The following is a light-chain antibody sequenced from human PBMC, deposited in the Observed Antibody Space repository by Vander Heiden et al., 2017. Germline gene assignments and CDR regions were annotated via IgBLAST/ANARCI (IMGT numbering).Light chain of an antibody. CDR3: AAWDDSLNGPEVV. J-gene: IGLJ2*01. CDR2: SNN. V-gene: IGLV1-44*01. CDR1: SSNIGSNT. Sequence: QSVLTQPPSASGTPGQRVTISCSGSSSNIGSNTVNWYQQLPGTAPKLLIYSNNQRPSGVPDRFSGSKSGTSASLAISGLQSEDEADYYCAAWDDSLNGPEVVCGGGTKLTVL.